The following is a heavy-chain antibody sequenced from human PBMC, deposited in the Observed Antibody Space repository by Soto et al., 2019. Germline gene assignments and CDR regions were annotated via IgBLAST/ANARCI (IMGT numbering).Heavy chain of an antibody. V-gene: IGHV1-2*02. J-gene: IGHJ4*02. Sequence: QVQLVQYGAEVKKPGASVKVSCKASGYTFTGYYIHWVRQAPGQGLEWMGWINPNSGGTNYAQKFQGRVTMTRDTSISTAYMELSRLRSDDTAVYYCARRGFSGYDLYYFDYWGQGTLVTVSS. D-gene: IGHD5-12*01. CDR1: GYTFTGYY. CDR2: INPNSGGT. CDR3: ARRGFSGYDLYYFDY.